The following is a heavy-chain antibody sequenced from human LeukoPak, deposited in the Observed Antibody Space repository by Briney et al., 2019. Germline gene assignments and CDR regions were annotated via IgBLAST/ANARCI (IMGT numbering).Heavy chain of an antibody. V-gene: IGHV3-21*01. Sequence: GGSLRHSCAASGFTFSSYSMNWVRQAPGKGLEWVSSISSSSSNIYYADSVKGRFTISRDNAKNSLYLQVNSLRAEDTAVYYCARDRIGNGVSVDYWGQGTLVTVSS. CDR1: GFTFSSYS. CDR2: ISSSSSNI. CDR3: ARDRIGNGVSVDY. D-gene: IGHD1-1*01. J-gene: IGHJ4*02.